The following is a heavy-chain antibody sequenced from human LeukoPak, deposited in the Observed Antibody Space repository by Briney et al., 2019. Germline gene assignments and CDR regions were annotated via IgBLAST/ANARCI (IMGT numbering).Heavy chain of an antibody. CDR2: IYYSGST. CDR1: GGSISSSSYY. Sequence: SETLSLTCTVSGGSISSSSYYWGWIRQPPGKGLEWIGSIYYSGSTYYNPSLKSRVTISVDTSKNQFSLKLSSVTAADTAVYYCAREGSVVGATMSGYWGQGTLVTVSS. D-gene: IGHD1-26*01. J-gene: IGHJ4*02. CDR3: AREGSVVGATMSGY. V-gene: IGHV4-39*07.